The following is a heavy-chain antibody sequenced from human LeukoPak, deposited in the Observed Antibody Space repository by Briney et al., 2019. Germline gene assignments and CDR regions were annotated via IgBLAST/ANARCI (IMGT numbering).Heavy chain of an antibody. CDR2: IYNGGDT. CDR3: VRNLRYCSDGICSP. V-gene: IGHV3-66*01. D-gene: IGHD2-15*01. Sequence: GGSLRLSCAASGFTVSHNHMYWVRQAPGKGLEWISVIYNGGDTDYADSVRGRFTISRDNSQNSVSLQMDNLRVEDTAVYFCVRNLRYCSDGICSPWGQGTLVTVSS. J-gene: IGHJ4*02. CDR1: GFTVSHNH.